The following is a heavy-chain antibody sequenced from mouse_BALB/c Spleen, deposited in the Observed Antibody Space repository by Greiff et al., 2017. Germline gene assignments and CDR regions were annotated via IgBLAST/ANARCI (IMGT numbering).Heavy chain of an antibody. J-gene: IGHJ3*01. CDR1: GYAFTNYL. CDR2: INPGSGGT. Sequence: QVQLQQSGAELVRPGTSVKVSCKASGYAFTNYLIEWVKQRPGQGLEWIGVINPGSGGTNYNEKFKGKATLTADKSSSTAYMQLSSPTSDDSAVYFCARGEHQCAYWGQGTLVTVSA. D-gene: IGHD6-1*01. CDR3: ARGEHQCAY. V-gene: IGHV1-54*01.